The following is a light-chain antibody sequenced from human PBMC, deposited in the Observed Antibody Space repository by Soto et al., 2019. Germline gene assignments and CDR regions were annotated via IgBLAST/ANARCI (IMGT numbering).Light chain of an antibody. CDR2: EVS. V-gene: IGLV2-23*02. CDR1: SSDVGSYNL. J-gene: IGLJ2*01. Sequence: QSVLTQPASVSGSPGQSITISCTGTSSDVGSYNLVSWYQQQPGKAPKLMIYEVSKRPSGVSNRFSGSKSGNTASLTISGLQAEDEADYYCCSYAGSLVFGGGTKLTVL. CDR3: CSYAGSLV.